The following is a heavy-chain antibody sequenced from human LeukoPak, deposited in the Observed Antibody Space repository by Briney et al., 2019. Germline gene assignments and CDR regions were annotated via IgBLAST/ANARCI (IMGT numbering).Heavy chain of an antibody. J-gene: IGHJ4*02. D-gene: IGHD6-19*01. V-gene: IGHV1-2*02. Sequence: ASVKVPCKASGGTFSSYAIIWVRQAPGQGLEWMGWINPNTGATHSAQKFQGRITMTRDTSISTAYMDLSRLRSDDTAVYYCARDRVGSGWPRPYYFEVWGQGTLVTVSS. CDR2: INPNTGAT. CDR3: ARDRVGSGWPRPYYFEV. CDR1: GGTFSSYA.